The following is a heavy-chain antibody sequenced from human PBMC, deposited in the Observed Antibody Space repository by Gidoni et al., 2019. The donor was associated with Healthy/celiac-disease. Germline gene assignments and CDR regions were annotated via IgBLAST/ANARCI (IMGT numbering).Heavy chain of an antibody. CDR1: GGSLSSGGYY. D-gene: IGHD3-9*01. V-gene: IGHV4-31*03. CDR2: IYYSGST. J-gene: IGHJ3*02. Sequence: QVQLQESGPALVKPSQTLSLPCTVSGGSLSSGGYYWSWIRQHPGKGLEWIGYIYYSGSTYDNPSLKSRVTISVDTSKNQFSLKLSSVTAADTAVYYCARVYYDILTGLPDAFDIWGQGTMVTVSS. CDR3: ARVYYDILTGLPDAFDI.